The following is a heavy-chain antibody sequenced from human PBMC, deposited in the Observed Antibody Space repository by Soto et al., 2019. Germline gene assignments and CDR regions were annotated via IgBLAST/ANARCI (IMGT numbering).Heavy chain of an antibody. J-gene: IGHJ4*02. V-gene: IGHV1-69*08. CDR3: ARDRRIAAAGTSFDY. CDR1: GGTFSSYT. D-gene: IGHD6-13*01. Sequence: QVQLVQSGAEVKKPGSSVKVSCKASGGTFSSYTISWVRQAPGQGLEWMGRIIPILGIANYAQKFQGRVTITADKSTSTAYMELSSLRSEVTAVYYCARDRRIAAAGTSFDYWGQGTLVTVSS. CDR2: IIPILGIA.